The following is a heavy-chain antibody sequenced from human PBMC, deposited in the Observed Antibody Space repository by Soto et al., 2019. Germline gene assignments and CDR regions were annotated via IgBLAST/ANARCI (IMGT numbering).Heavy chain of an antibody. CDR2: IDPSDSYT. CDR3: ATASSPLTKYYYYGMDV. V-gene: IGHV5-10-1*01. CDR1: GYSFTSYW. Sequence: GESLKISCNGSGYSFTSYWISWVRQMPGKGLEWMGRIDPSDSYTNYSPSFQGHVTISADKSISTAYLQWSSLKASDTAMYYCATASSPLTKYYYYGMDVWGQGTTVTVSS. J-gene: IGHJ6*02.